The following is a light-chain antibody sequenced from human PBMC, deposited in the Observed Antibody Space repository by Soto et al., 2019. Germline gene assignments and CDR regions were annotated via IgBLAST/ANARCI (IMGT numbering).Light chain of an antibody. CDR2: WAS. CDR1: QSVLYSSNNKNY. Sequence: DIVVTQSPDSLAVSLGERATINCKSSQSVLYSSNNKNYLAWYQQKPGQPPKLLIYWASTRESGVPDRFSVSGSGTDFTTTISSLQAEDVAVYYCQQYYRPWTFGQGTKVEIK. J-gene: IGKJ1*01. V-gene: IGKV4-1*01. CDR3: QQYYRPWT.